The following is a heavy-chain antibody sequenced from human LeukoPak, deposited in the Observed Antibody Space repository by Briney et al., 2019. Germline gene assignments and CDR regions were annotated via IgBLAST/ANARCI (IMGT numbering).Heavy chain of an antibody. J-gene: IGHJ4*02. CDR3: ARLRGSYYYFDS. CDR1: GYPIRSGYY. V-gene: IGHV4-38-2*01. CDR2: VFSGNT. Sequence: PSETLSLTCAVSGYPIRSGYYWGWIRQPPGKGLEWIGSVFSGNTYYNPSLKSRVIISVDTSKDQFSLDLSSVTAADTAVYYCARLRGSYYYFDSWGQGTLVTVSS. D-gene: IGHD1-26*01.